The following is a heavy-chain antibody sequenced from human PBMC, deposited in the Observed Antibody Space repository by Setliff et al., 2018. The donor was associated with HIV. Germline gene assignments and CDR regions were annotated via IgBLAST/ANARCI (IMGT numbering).Heavy chain of an antibody. CDR3: VRDLDPHYGDFGPFDY. D-gene: IGHD4-17*01. CDR2: ISPNSDVT. V-gene: IGHV1-2*06. Sequence: ASVKVSCKASGFTFSDYYIHWVRQAPGQGLEWMGRISPNSDVTNYAQKFQGRVTMTRDTSIRTAYMEVSRLKSDDTAIYYCVRDLDPHYGDFGPFDYWGPGTLGTVSS. J-gene: IGHJ4*02. CDR1: GFTFSDYY.